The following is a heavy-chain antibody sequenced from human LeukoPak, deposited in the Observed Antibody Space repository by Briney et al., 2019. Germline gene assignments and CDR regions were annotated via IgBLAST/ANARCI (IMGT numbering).Heavy chain of an antibody. J-gene: IGHJ4*02. CDR1: GGSFSGYY. D-gene: IGHD1-26*01. V-gene: IGHV4-34*01. Sequence: SETLSLTCAVYGGSFSGYYWSWIRQPPGKGLEWIGEINDSGSTHYNTSLNSRVTISLDTSKNQFSLKLRSVTAADTAVYYCARAQYSGSCFDYWGQGILVTVSS. CDR3: ARAQYSGSCFDY. CDR2: INDSGST.